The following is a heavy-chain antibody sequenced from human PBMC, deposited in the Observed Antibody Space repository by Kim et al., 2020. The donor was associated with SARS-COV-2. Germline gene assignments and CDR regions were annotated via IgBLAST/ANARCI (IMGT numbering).Heavy chain of an antibody. CDR3: ARAGYSSGWSLYYYYYGMDV. V-gene: IGHV4-34*01. J-gene: IGHJ6*02. CDR2: INHSGST. CDR1: GGSFSGYY. D-gene: IGHD6-19*01. Sequence: SETLSLTCAVYGGSFSGYYWSWIRQPPGKGLEWIGEINHSGSTNYNPSLKSRVTISVDTSKNQFSLKLSSVTAADTAVYYCARAGYSSGWSLYYYYYGMDVWGQETTVTVSS.